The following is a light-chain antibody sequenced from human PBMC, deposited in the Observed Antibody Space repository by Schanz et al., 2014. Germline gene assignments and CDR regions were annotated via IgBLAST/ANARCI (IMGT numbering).Light chain of an antibody. CDR1: SSDVGSYNL. CDR3: SSYTSSSTL. J-gene: IGLJ3*02. V-gene: IGLV2-14*02. Sequence: QSALTQPASVSGSPGQSITISCTGTSSDVGSYNLVSWYQQHPGKAPKLMIYEGSKRPSGVSNRFSGSKSGNTASLTISGVQAEDEADYYCSSYTSSSTLFGGGTKLTVL. CDR2: EGS.